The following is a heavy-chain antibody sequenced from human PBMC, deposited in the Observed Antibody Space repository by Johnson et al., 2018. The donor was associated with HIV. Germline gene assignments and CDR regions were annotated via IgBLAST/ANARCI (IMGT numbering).Heavy chain of an antibody. CDR1: GFTFRSYG. CDR2: IWFDGSNK. CDR3: ARDASGYEEWAFDI. Sequence: QVQLVESGGGVVQPGRSLRLSCAASGFTFRSYGMHWVRQAPGKGLEWVAVIWFDGSNKYYADSVKGRFTISRDNSKNTLYLQMNSLRAEDTAVYYCARDASGYEEWAFDIWGQGTMVTVSS. J-gene: IGHJ3*02. V-gene: IGHV3-30*19. D-gene: IGHD5-12*01.